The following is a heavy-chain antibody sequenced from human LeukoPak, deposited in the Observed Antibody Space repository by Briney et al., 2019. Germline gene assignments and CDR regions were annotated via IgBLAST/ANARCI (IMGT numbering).Heavy chain of an antibody. J-gene: IGHJ3*02. V-gene: IGHV3-7*01. CDR1: GFTFSSYW. CDR3: ARGSQWELRPDAFDI. CDR2: IKQDGSEK. D-gene: IGHD1-26*01. Sequence: GGSLRLSCAASGFTFSSYWMSWVRQAPGEGLEWVANIKQDGSEKYYVDSVKGRFTISRDNAKNSLYLQMNSLRAEDTAVYYCARGSQWELRPDAFDIWGQGTMVTVSS.